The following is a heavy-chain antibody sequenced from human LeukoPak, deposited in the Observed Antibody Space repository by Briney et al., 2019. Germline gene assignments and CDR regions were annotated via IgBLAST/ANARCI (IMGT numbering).Heavy chain of an antibody. CDR2: ISSSSSYI. J-gene: IGHJ6*02. CDR3: ARDGVCSSTSCYDYYYYGMDV. D-gene: IGHD2-2*01. Sequence: GGSLRLSCAASGFTFSSYSMNWVRQTPGKGLEWVSSISSSSSYIYYADSVKGRFTISRDNAKNSLYLQMNSLRAEDTAVYYCARDGVCSSTSCYDYYYYGMDVWGQGTTVTVSS. V-gene: IGHV3-21*01. CDR1: GFTFSSYS.